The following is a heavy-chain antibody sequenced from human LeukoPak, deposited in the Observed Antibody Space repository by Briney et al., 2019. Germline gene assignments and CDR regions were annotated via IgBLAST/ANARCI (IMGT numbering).Heavy chain of an antibody. J-gene: IGHJ4*02. CDR1: GGSISSGGYS. CDR3: ARHRDDYADY. D-gene: IGHD4-17*01. V-gene: IGHV4-61*08. Sequence: SETLSLTCAVSGGSISSGGYSWSWIRQPPGKGLEWIGYIYYSGSTNYNPSLKSRVTISVDTSKNQLSLKLSSVTAADTAVYYCARHRDDYADYWGQGTLVTVSS. CDR2: IYYSGST.